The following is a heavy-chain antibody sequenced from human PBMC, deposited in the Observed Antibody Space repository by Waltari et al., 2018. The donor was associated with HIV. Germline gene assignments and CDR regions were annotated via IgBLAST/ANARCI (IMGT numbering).Heavy chain of an antibody. V-gene: IGHV1-18*01. CDR3: ARVPLPTFGTMIVVVDAFDI. CDR2: VSAYNGNT. D-gene: IGHD3-22*01. CDR1: GYTFTSSG. J-gene: IGHJ3*02. Sequence: QVQLVPSGAEVKTPGASVKVSCKASGYTFTSSGISWVRPAPGQGLEWMGWVSAYNGNTNYAQKLQGRVTMTTDTSTSTAYMELRSLRSDDTAVYYCARVPLPTFGTMIVVVDAFDIWGQGTMVTVSS.